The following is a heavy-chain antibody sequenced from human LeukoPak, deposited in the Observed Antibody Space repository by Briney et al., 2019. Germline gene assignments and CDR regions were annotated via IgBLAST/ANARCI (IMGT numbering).Heavy chain of an antibody. CDR3: AMDHDGDYYSDY. V-gene: IGHV3-7*04. J-gene: IGHJ4*02. CDR1: VVTFCRYL. D-gene: IGHD4-17*01. Sequence: GGSLRLSSAASVVTFCRYLMCWVCQAPGKGLEWVANIKQDGSEKYYVDSVKGRFTISRDNAKNSLYLEMNSLRAEDTAVYYCAMDHDGDYYSDYWGQGTLVTVSS. CDR2: IKQDGSEK.